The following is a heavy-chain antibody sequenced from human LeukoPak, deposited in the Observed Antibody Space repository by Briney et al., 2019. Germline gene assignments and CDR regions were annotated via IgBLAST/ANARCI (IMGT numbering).Heavy chain of an antibody. V-gene: IGHV3-30*18. D-gene: IGHD1-26*01. J-gene: IGHJ4*02. Sequence: PGGSLTLSCATSGFTYRTSDVHWPRQAPGKARERVALMSSDGINTYYADSVKGRFTVSRDSSRDTLYLQMNSVRTDDTAVYYCAKDHSDSGRAFEYWGRGTLVTVSS. CDR1: GFTYRTSD. CDR2: MSSDGINT. CDR3: AKDHSDSGRAFEY.